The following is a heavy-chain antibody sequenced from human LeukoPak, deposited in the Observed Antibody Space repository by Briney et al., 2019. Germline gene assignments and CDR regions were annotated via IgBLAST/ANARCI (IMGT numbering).Heavy chain of an antibody. J-gene: IGHJ5*01. CDR2: LNPNSGGT. D-gene: IGHD2-2*01. Sequence: ASVKVSCKASGYTFTPYYIHWVRQAPGQGLEWMGWLNPNSGGTYFAQKFQDRVTVTRDTSINTAYMELTRLTSDDTAVYYCARGGDIVVATPRGFDFWGQGSLVTVSS. CDR1: GYTFTPYY. V-gene: IGHV1-2*02. CDR3: ARGGDIVVATPRGFDF.